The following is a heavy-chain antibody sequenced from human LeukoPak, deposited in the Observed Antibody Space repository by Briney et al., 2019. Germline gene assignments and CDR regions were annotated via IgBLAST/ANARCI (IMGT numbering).Heavy chain of an antibody. J-gene: IGHJ4*02. CDR2: IYSGGST. V-gene: IGHV3-66*02. D-gene: IGHD2-2*01. CDR1: GFTVSSNY. CDR3: ARAFDVPAAYDY. Sequence: GGSLRLSCAASGFTVSSNYMSWVRRAPGKGLEWVSVIYSGGSTYYADSVKGRFTISRDNSKNTLYLQMNSLRAEDTAVYYCARAFDVPAAYDYWGQGTLVTVSS.